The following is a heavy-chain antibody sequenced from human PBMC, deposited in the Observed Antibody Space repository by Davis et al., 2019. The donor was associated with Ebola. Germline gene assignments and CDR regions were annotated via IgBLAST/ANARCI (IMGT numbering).Heavy chain of an antibody. Sequence: SCKASGYTFTSYAMHWVRQAPGKGLEWVAVISYDGSNKYYADSVKGRFTISRDNSKNTLYLQMNSLRAEDTAVYYCARDDYPGGFDYWGQGTLVTVSS. CDR1: GYTFTSYA. J-gene: IGHJ4*02. CDR2: ISYDGSNK. V-gene: IGHV3-30-3*01. CDR3: ARDDYPGGFDY. D-gene: IGHD3-16*01.